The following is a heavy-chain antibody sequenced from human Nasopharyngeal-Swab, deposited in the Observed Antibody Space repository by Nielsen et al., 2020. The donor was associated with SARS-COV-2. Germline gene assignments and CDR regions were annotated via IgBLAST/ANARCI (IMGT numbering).Heavy chain of an antibody. Sequence: WIRQPPGKGPEWVSVIYSGGSTYSADSMKGRVTISGDNSKNTLYLQMNSLRAEDTAVYYCARGAYDSSGYFWDYWGQGTLVTVSS. D-gene: IGHD3-22*01. CDR3: ARGAYDSSGYFWDY. CDR2: IYSGGST. V-gene: IGHV3-53*03. J-gene: IGHJ4*02.